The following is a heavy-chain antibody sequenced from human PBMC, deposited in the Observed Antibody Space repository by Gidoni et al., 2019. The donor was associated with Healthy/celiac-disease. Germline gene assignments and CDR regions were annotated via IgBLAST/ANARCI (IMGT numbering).Heavy chain of an antibody. Sequence: QVQLQQWGAGLLKPSETLSLTCAVYGGSFSGYYWSWIRQPPGKGLEWIGEINHSGSTNYNPSLKSRVTISVDTSKNQFSLKLSSVTAADSAVYYCARGSRFGRRWFDYWGQGTLVTVSS. CDR3: ARGSRFGRRWFDY. CDR2: INHSGST. V-gene: IGHV4-34*01. CDR1: GGSFSGYY. J-gene: IGHJ4*02. D-gene: IGHD3-10*01.